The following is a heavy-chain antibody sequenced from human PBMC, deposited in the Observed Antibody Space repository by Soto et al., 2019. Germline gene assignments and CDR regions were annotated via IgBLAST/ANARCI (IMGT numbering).Heavy chain of an antibody. J-gene: IGHJ4*02. CDR1: GFTFSSYA. CDR3: ARDPVAYCGGDCRTFDY. Sequence: QVQLVXSGGXVVQPGRSLXLSCAASGFTFSSYAMHWVRQAPGXXLEWVAVISYDGSNKYYADSVKGRFTISRDNSKNTLYLQMNSLRAEDTAVYYCARDPVAYCGGDCRTFDYWGQGTLVTVSS. V-gene: IGHV3-30-3*01. CDR2: ISYDGSNK. D-gene: IGHD2-21*02.